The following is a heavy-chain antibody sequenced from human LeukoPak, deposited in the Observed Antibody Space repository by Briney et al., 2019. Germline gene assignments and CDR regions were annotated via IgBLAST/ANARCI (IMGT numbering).Heavy chain of an antibody. Sequence: SVKVSCKASGGTFSSYAISWVRQAPGQGLEWMAGIIPVLGITNYAQKFQGRVTITADESTSTAYMELSSLRSEDTAVYYCARAGSGIAAAGTFDYWGQGTLVTVSS. J-gene: IGHJ4*02. CDR3: ARAGSGIAAAGTFDY. D-gene: IGHD6-13*01. CDR1: GGTFSSYA. V-gene: IGHV1-69*10. CDR2: IIPVLGIT.